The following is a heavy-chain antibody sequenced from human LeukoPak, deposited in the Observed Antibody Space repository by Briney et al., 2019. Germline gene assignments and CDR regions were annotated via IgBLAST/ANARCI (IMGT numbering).Heavy chain of an antibody. J-gene: IGHJ4*02. CDR2: INPNSGGT. Sequence: ASVRVSCKASGYTFTGYYMHWVPQAPGQGLEGMGWINPNSGGTNYAKTFPARPTITRDTSICTAYMELSRLRSDDTAVYYCARAPAAIFTVDYWGQGTLVTVSS. CDR3: ARAPAAIFTVDY. CDR1: GYTFTGYY. D-gene: IGHD2/OR15-2a*01. V-gene: IGHV1-2*02.